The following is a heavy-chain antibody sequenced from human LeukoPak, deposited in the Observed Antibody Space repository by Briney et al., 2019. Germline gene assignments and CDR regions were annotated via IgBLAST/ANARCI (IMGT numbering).Heavy chain of an antibody. Sequence: PSETLSLTCAVYGGSFSGYYWSWIRQPPGKGLEWIGEINHSGSTNYNPSLKSRVTISVDTSKNQFSLRLSSVTAADTAVYYCASGWQQLVIWGQGTLVTVPS. CDR2: INHSGST. CDR3: ASGWQQLVI. V-gene: IGHV4-34*01. J-gene: IGHJ4*02. D-gene: IGHD6-13*01. CDR1: GGSFSGYY.